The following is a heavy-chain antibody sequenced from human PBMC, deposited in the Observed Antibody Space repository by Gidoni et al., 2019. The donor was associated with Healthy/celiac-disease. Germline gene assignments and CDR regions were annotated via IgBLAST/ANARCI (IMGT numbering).Heavy chain of an antibody. CDR3: ATTPAVAGPIDY. CDR1: GGSISSSRYY. J-gene: IGHJ4*02. Sequence: QLQLQESGPGLVKPSETLSLTCTVSGGSISSSRYYWGWIRQPPGKWLEWIGSIDYSGSTYYNPSLKSRVTISVDTSKNQFSLKLSSVTAADTAGYYCATTPAVAGPIDYWGQGTLVTVSS. CDR2: IDYSGST. V-gene: IGHV4-39*07. D-gene: IGHD6-19*01.